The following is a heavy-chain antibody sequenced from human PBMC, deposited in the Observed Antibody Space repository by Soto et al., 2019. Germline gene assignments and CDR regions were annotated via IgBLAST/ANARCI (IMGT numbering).Heavy chain of an antibody. J-gene: IGHJ6*03. Sequence: EVQVVESGGGLVQPGGSLRLSCEASGFTFSSYWMTWVRQAPGTGLEWVANIKQDGSEKYYVDSVKGRFTISRDNGKNVLYMQMNRLRAEDTAVYSCARAGSNYFALGRYLPYYMDVWGKGTTVTVSS. D-gene: IGHD3-10*01. CDR1: GFTFSSYW. V-gene: IGHV3-7*01. CDR3: ARAGSNYFALGRYLPYYMDV. CDR2: IKQDGSEK.